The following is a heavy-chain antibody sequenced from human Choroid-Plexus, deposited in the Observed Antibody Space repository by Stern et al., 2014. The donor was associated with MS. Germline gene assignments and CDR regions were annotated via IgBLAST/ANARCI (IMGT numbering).Heavy chain of an antibody. Sequence: VQLVESGGGVVQPGRPLGLSCVASGFTFGCCAMDWVRQAPGKGLERVAGLSYDGSNKYYAGSGKGRFTISRDNSQNTLYMQMSSLRPEDTAVYYCAKDRQYLTYFFDHWGQGSLVTVSS. CDR1: GFTFGCCA. CDR3: AKDRQYLTYFFDH. J-gene: IGHJ5*02. D-gene: IGHD2/OR15-2a*01. V-gene: IGHV3-30*18. CDR2: LSYDGSNK.